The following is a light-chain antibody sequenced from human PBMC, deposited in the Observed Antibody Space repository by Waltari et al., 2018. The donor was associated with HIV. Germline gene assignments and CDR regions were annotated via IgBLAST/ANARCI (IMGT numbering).Light chain of an antibody. CDR1: ASNIGSNS. V-gene: IGLV1-44*01. Sequence: QSVLTQPPSAPGTPGQRVTISRSGGASNIGSNSVSWYQQVPGTAPKLLIYSNHQRPSGVPERYSGSKSGTSASLAIYGLQSEDEADYYCASWDDSLNVMLFGGGTKLTV. CDR2: SNH. J-gene: IGLJ2*01. CDR3: ASWDDSLNVML.